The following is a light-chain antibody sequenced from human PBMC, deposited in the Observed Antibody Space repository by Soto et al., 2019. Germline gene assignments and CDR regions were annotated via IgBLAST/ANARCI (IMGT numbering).Light chain of an antibody. CDR1: NSNIASNT. J-gene: IGLJ1*01. CDR3: AAWDDTLKRYV. V-gene: IGLV1-44*01. CDR2: YNN. Sequence: QSVLTQPPSASETPGQTVPISCSGSNSNIASNTVNWYQHLPGTAPKLLIYYNNQRPSGVPDRFSGSKSGTSASLAISGLQSEDESDYYCAAWDDTLKRYVFGTGTKVNVL.